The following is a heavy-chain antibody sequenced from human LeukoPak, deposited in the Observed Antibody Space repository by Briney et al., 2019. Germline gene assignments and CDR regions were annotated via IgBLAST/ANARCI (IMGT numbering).Heavy chain of an antibody. CDR1: GFTFSSYW. D-gene: IGHD5-24*01. CDR3: ARVGGSDGYPYYFDY. Sequence: GGSLRLSCAASGFTFSSYWKHWVRQAPGKGLVWVSRINSDGSSTSYADSVKGRFTISRDNAKNTLYLQMNSLRAEDTAVYYCARVGGSDGYPYYFDYWGQGTLVTVSS. V-gene: IGHV3-74*01. CDR2: INSDGSST. J-gene: IGHJ4*02.